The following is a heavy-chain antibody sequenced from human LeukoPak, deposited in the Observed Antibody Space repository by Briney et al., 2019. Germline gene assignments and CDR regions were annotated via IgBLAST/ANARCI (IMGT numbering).Heavy chain of an antibody. CDR1: GFTFSSHA. D-gene: IGHD3-3*01. J-gene: IGHJ4*02. Sequence: PGGSLRLSCAASGFTFSSHAMSWVRQAPGKGLEWVSGISGSGDSTNYADSVKGRFTTSRDNSRNTLYLQMNSLRAEDTAVYYCAKHGTYYDFWSGQYYFDYWGQGTLVTVSS. V-gene: IGHV3-23*01. CDR2: ISGSGDST. CDR3: AKHGTYYDFWSGQYYFDY.